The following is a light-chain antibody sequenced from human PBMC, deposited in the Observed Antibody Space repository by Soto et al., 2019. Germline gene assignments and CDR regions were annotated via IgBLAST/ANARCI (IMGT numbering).Light chain of an antibody. V-gene: IGKV3-20*01. J-gene: IGKJ2*01. Sequence: EIVLTQSPGTLSLSPGERATLSCRASQSVSSSYLAWYQQKPGQAPRLLIYGASSRATGIPDRFSGSGSGTDFTLTISRLEPEDFAVYSCHKYGSSPHTFGQGTKLEIK. CDR1: QSVSSSY. CDR3: HKYGSSPHT. CDR2: GAS.